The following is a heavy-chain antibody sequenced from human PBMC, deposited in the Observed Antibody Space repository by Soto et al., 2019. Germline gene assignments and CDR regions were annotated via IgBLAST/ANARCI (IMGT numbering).Heavy chain of an antibody. V-gene: IGHV3-21*01. J-gene: IGHJ6*02. CDR3: AREYTAWPLAYGLDV. D-gene: IGHD2-2*02. CDR1: GFTFSTYS. Sequence: PGGSLRLSCVGSGFTFSTYSINWVRQAPGKGLEWVSSISSRSDIYYADSVKGRFTISRDNAKNSVSLQMNSLRAEDTAVYYCAREYTAWPLAYGLDVWGQGTTVTVAS. CDR2: ISSRSDI.